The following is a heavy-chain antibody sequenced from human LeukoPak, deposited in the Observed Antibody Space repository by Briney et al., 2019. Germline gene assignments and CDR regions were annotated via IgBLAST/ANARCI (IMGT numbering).Heavy chain of an antibody. D-gene: IGHD2-21*02. Sequence: GGSLRLSCAASGFTFSTSAMHWVRQAPGKGLEYLSDISGNGGRTYYANSVKGRFTISRDNSKNTVFLQMGSLRTEDMAVYYCARGEPDCAGDCPYWYLDLWGRGTLVTVSS. CDR3: ARGEPDCAGDCPYWYLDL. V-gene: IGHV3-64*01. J-gene: IGHJ2*01. CDR1: GFTFSTSA. CDR2: ISGNGGRT.